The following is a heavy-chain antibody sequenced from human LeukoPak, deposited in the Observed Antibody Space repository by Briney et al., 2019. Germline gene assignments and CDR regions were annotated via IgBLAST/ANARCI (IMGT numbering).Heavy chain of an antibody. Sequence: GGSLRLSCAASGFTFNSYAMKWVRQAPGKGLEWVSYISSSSSTIYYADSVKGRFTISRDNAKNSLYLQMNSLRAEDTAVYYCARDYSSGWYDAFDIWGQGTMVTVSS. CDR1: GFTFNSYA. CDR2: ISSSSSTI. CDR3: ARDYSSGWYDAFDI. V-gene: IGHV3-48*01. D-gene: IGHD6-19*01. J-gene: IGHJ3*02.